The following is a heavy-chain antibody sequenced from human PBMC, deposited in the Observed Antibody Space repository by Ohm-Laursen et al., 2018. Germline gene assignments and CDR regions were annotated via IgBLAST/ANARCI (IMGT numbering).Heavy chain of an antibody. V-gene: IGHV3-48*01. D-gene: IGHD3-3*01. Sequence: SLRLSCSASGFTFSSYSMNWVRQAPGKGLEWVSYISSSSSTIYYADSVKGRFTISRDNAKNSLYLQMNSLRAEDTAVYYCARLYDSYDFWSGLNWFDPWGQGTLVTVSS. CDR3: ARLYDSYDFWSGLNWFDP. J-gene: IGHJ5*02. CDR2: ISSSSSTI. CDR1: GFTFSSYS.